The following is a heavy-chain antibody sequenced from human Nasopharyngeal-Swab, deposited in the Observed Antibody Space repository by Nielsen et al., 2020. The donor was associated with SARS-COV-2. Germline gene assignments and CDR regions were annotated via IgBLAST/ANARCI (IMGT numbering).Heavy chain of an antibody. CDR2: INHSVTT. Sequence: SETLSLTCAVYGGSFSGYYWSWIRQPPGKGLEWIGEINHSVTTNYNPSLKSRVTISVDTSKNQFSLKLSSVTAADTAVYYCARGFDYWGQGTLVTVSS. J-gene: IGHJ4*02. CDR1: GGSFSGYY. V-gene: IGHV4-34*01. CDR3: ARGFDY.